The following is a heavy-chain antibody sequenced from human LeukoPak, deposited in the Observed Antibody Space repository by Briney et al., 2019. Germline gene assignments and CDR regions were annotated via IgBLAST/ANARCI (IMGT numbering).Heavy chain of an antibody. CDR1: GGTFSSYA. CDR3: ASSPYRSGSYYNTPYYFDY. J-gene: IGHJ4*02. Sequence: ASVKVSCKASGGTFSSYAISWVRQAPGQGLEWMGGIIPIFGTANYAQKFQGRVTITTDESTSTAYMELSSLRSEDTAVYYCASSPYRSGSYYNTPYYFDYWGQGTLVTVSS. CDR2: IIPIFGTA. D-gene: IGHD3-10*01. V-gene: IGHV1-69*05.